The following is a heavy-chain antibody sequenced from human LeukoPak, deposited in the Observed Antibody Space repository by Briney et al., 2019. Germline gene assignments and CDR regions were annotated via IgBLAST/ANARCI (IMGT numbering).Heavy chain of an antibody. CDR3: ARVSAGYYYYYYMDV. D-gene: IGHD6-13*01. Sequence: GGSLRLSCAASGFTFDDYGMSWVRQAPGKGLEWVSGINWDGGSTGYADSVKGRFTISRDNAKNSLYLQMNSLRAEDTALYYCARVSAGYYYYYYMDVWGKGTTVTVSS. J-gene: IGHJ6*03. CDR2: INWDGGST. V-gene: IGHV3-20*04. CDR1: GFTFDDYG.